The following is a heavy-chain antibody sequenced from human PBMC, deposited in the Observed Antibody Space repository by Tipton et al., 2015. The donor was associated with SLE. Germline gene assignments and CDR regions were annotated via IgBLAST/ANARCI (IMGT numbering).Heavy chain of an antibody. CDR1: GGSFRGYY. CDR3: ARSRYDSSGYYQPRAAAFDI. Sequence: GLVKPSETLSLTCAVYGGSFRGYYWSWIRQPPGKGLEWIGEINHSGSTNYNPSLKSRVTISVDTSKNQFSLKLSSVTAADTAVYYCARSRYDSSGYYQPRAAAFDIWGQGTMVTVSS. CDR2: INHSGST. V-gene: IGHV4-34*01. D-gene: IGHD3-22*01. J-gene: IGHJ3*02.